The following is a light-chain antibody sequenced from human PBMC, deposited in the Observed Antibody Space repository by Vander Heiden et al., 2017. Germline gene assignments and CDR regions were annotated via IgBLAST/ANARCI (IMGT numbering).Light chain of an antibody. Sequence: QSVLTKPPSASGTPGQRVTISCSGSNSNIGSNNVNWYQQLPGTAPKLLIQSNNQRPSGVPDRFSGSKSGTSASLAISGLQSEDEADYYCAVWDDSLNGPVFGGGTKLTVL. CDR1: NSNIGSNN. V-gene: IGLV1-44*01. J-gene: IGLJ3*02. CDR2: SNN. CDR3: AVWDDSLNGPV.